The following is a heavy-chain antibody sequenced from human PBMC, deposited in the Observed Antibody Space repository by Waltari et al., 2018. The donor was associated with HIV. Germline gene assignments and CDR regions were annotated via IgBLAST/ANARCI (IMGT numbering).Heavy chain of an antibody. CDR3: AKDLVTRAFFYFYGMHV. Sequence: QVQLEESGGGVVQSGGSLRLPCLASGFNFSTFGMHWVRQAPGKGLEWVAVISYDGHNKQYADSVKGRFTISRDNSNSTLFLQMSSLRPDDTAVYFCAKDLVTRAFFYFYGMHVWGQGTTVTVSS. D-gene: IGHD3-10*01. CDR1: GFNFSTFG. J-gene: IGHJ6*02. V-gene: IGHV3-30*18. CDR2: ISYDGHNK.